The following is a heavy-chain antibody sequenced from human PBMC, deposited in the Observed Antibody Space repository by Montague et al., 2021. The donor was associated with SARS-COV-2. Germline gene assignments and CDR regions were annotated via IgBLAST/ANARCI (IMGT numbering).Heavy chain of an antibody. D-gene: IGHD3-22*01. J-gene: IGHJ3*01. CDR2: IYPSGST. Sequence: SETLSLTCTVSGGSISSYYWSWIRQPAGKGLEWIGRIYPSGSTYYNPSLKARVSISVDTSGNRLSLKLTSVAATDTAMYFCARAESYDSSGFLNDPFDVWGQGTMVTVSS. V-gene: IGHV4-4*07. CDR1: GGSISSYY. CDR3: ARAESYDSSGFLNDPFDV.